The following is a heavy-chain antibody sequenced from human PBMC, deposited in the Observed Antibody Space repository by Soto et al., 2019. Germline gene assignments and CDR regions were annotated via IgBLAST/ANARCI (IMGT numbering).Heavy chain of an antibody. CDR1: GFTVSSNY. CDR2: IYSGGST. V-gene: IGHV3-53*01. J-gene: IGHJ6*02. CDR3: ARFGRAYDSSGYYSVYYGMDV. Sequence: PGGSLRLSCSASGFTVSSNYMSWVRQAPVEGLEWVSVIYSGGSTYYADSVKGRFTISRDNSKNTLYLQMNSLRAEDTAVYYCARFGRAYDSSGYYSVYYGMDVWGQGTTVTVSS. D-gene: IGHD3-22*01.